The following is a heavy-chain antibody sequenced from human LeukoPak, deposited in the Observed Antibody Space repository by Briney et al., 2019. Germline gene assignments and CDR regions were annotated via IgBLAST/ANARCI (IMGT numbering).Heavy chain of an antibody. Sequence: KPSETLSLTCTVSVSGDSFSSYHWSWLRQPPGKGLEWIGYISSSGSTSYNPSLKSRLTISVDTSKNQFSLKLSSVTAADTAVYYCARVGRGDHTWGSYSCDHWGQGTRVPVSS. D-gene: IGHD3-16*01. J-gene: IGHJ4*02. CDR3: ARVGRGDHTWGSYSCDH. V-gene: IGHV4-59*01. CDR1: GDSFSSYH. CDR2: ISSSGST.